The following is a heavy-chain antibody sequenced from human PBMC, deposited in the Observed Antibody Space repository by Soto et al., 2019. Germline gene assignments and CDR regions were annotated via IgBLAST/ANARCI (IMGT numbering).Heavy chain of an antibody. CDR2: VSGSGVTT. V-gene: IGHV3-23*01. J-gene: IGHJ4*02. D-gene: IGHD3-3*01. CDR3: VRNSGYDFWSGFLY. Sequence: GGSLRLSCAASGFTFSNYVMTWVRQAPGKGLEWVSSVSGSGVTTKYADSVKGRVTISRDNSKYTLFLRMNGLRAEDTAAYYCVRNSGYDFWSGFLYWGQGILVTVSS. CDR1: GFTFSNYV.